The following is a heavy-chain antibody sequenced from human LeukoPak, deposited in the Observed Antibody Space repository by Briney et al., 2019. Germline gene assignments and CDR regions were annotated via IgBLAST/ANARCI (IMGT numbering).Heavy chain of an antibody. CDR1: GGSISSGSYY. D-gene: IGHD2-2*02. V-gene: IGHV4-61*02. CDR2: ICTSGST. CDR3: AREDYCSSTSCYTHLDY. Sequence: SETLSLTCTVSGGSISSGSYYWSWIRQPAGKGLEWIGRICTSGSTNYNPSLKSRVTISVDTSKNQFSLKLSSVTAADTAVYYCAREDYCSSTSCYTHLDYWGQGTLVTVSS. J-gene: IGHJ4*02.